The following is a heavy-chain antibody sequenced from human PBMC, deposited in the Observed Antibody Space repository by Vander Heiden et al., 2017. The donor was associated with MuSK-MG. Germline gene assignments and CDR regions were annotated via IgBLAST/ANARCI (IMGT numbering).Heavy chain of an antibody. V-gene: IGHV3-23*01. D-gene: IGHD3-3*01. J-gene: IGHJ5*02. CDR1: GFTFNTA. CDR3: AKVPDDWNGREGWLDP. Sequence: EVQLLESGGDLVQPGGSLKLSCAASGFTFNTAMSWVRQAPGKGLEWVSGISGSDGATYYADSVKGRFTISRDNSMDTLYLQMTSLRAEDTAVYYCAKVPDDWNGREGWLDPCGQGTLVTVSS. CDR2: ISGSDGAT.